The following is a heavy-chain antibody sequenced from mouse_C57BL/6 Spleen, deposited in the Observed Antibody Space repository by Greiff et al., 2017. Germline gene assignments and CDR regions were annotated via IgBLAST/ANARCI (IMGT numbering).Heavy chain of an antibody. J-gene: IGHJ4*01. CDR1: GYSITSGYY. V-gene: IGHV3-6*01. CDR3: ARAGYYGSSYDYAMDY. D-gene: IGHD1-1*01. Sequence: VQLQQSGPGLVKPSQSLSLTCSVTGYSITSGYYWNWIRQFPGNKLEWMGYISYDGSNNYNPSLKNRISITRDTSKNQFFLKLNSVTTEDTATYYCARAGYYGSSYDYAMDYWGQGTSVTVSS. CDR2: ISYDGSN.